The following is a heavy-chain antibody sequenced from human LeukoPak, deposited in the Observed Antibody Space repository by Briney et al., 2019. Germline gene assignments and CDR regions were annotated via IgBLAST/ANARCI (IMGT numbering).Heavy chain of an antibody. Sequence: PSETLSLTCSASGGSISSYYWSWIRQPPGKGLEWIGYIYYSGSTNYNPSLKSRVTISVDTSKNQFSLKLSSVTAADTAVYYCARVSSSWNYYYYYKDVWGKGTTVTVFS. CDR1: GGSISSYY. CDR3: ARVSSSWNYYYYYKDV. CDR2: IYYSGST. V-gene: IGHV4-59*01. D-gene: IGHD6-13*01. J-gene: IGHJ6*03.